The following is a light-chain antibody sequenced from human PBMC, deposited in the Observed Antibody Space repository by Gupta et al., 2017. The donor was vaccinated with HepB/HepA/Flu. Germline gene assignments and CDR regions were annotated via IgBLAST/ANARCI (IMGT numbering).Light chain of an antibody. CDR2: GTS. CDR3: QQYGTSPTWT. Sequence: EIVLTQSPGTLSLSPGERATLSCRASQSVSRSYLAWYQQKPGQAPRLLIYGTSSRAIGIPDRFSGSGSGTDFTLTIGRREPEDSAVYYCQQYGTSPTWTFGQGTRVEI. V-gene: IGKV3-20*01. J-gene: IGKJ1*01. CDR1: QSVSRSY.